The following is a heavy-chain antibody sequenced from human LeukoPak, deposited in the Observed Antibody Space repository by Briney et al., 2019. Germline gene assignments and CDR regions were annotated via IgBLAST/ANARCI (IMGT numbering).Heavy chain of an antibody. CDR3: VRGGWELDY. J-gene: IGHJ4*02. CDR1: GFSVRDSW. CDR2: IKKDRTAD. D-gene: IGHD4-23*01. Sequence: GGSLRLSCAASGFSVRDSWMAWVRQAPGKGLEWVAHIKKDRTADTYVDSVNGRFTISKDDSKNSLDLQMNSLRIEETAVYYCVRGGWELDYWGQGTLVTVSS. V-gene: IGHV3-7*01.